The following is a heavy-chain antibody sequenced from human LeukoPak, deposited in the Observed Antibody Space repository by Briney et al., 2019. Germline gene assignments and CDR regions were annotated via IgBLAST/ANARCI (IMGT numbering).Heavy chain of an antibody. D-gene: IGHD3-3*02. CDR1: GFTFSSYS. V-gene: IGHV3-48*01. Sequence: GGSLRLSCAASGFTFSSYSMNWVRQAPGKGLEWVSYISSSSSTIYYADSVKGRFTISRDNAKNSLYLQMNSLRAEDTAVYYCARDRIFGVVSDFDYWGQGTLVTVSP. CDR3: ARDRIFGVVSDFDY. CDR2: ISSSSSTI. J-gene: IGHJ4*02.